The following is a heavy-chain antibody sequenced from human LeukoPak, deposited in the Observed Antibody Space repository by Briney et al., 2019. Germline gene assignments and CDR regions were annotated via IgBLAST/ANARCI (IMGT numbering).Heavy chain of an antibody. CDR1: GFTFSSYA. J-gene: IGHJ4*02. CDR2: ISPTGDRT. CDR3: AIMHGYYDGSGFWVQ. D-gene: IGHD3-22*01. Sequence: GGSLRLSCAASGFTFSSYAMSWFRQAPPKGLEWVSFISPTGDRTSNADSVQGRFTISRDNTRNTLYMQMNSLRDEDTGVYYCAIMHGYYDGSGFWVQWGQGTLVTVSS. V-gene: IGHV3-23*01.